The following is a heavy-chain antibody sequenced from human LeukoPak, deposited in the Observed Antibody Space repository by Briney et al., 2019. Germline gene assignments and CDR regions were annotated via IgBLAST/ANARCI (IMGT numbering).Heavy chain of an antibody. V-gene: IGHV1-2*02. D-gene: IGHD1-1*01. CDR1: GYTFTGYY. CDR3: ASHPEGWKNWFDP. Sequence: ASVKVSCKASGYTFTGYYMHWVRQAPGQGLEWMGWINPNSGGTNYAQKFQGRVTMTRDTSISTAYMELSRLRSDDTAVYYCASHPEGWKNWFDPWGQGTLVTVSS. J-gene: IGHJ5*02. CDR2: INPNSGGT.